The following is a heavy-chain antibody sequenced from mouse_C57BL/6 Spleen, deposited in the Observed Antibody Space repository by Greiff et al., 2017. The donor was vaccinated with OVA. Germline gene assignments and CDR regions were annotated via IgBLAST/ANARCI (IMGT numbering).Heavy chain of an antibody. V-gene: IGHV1-76*01. CDR3: ARGSNWDAMDY. CDR1: GYTFTDYY. Sequence: QVQLQQSGAELVRPGASVKLSCKASGYTFTDYYINWVKQRPGQGLEWIASIYPGSGNTYYNEKFKGKATLTAEKSSSTAYMQLSSLTSEDSAVYFCARGSNWDAMDYWGQGTSVTVSS. D-gene: IGHD2-5*01. CDR2: IYPGSGNT. J-gene: IGHJ4*01.